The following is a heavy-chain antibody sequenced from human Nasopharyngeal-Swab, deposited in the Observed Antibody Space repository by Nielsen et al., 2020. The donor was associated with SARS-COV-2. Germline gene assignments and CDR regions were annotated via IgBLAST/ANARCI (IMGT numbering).Heavy chain of an antibody. CDR3: ARHRPDCSSTSCYISHYYYMDV. Sequence: RQAPGKGLEWIGSIYYSGSTYYNPSLKSRVTISVGTSKNKSSLKLSSVTAADTAVYYCARHRPDCSSTSCYISHYYYMDVWGKGTTVTVSS. CDR2: IYYSGST. V-gene: IGHV4-39*01. J-gene: IGHJ6*03. D-gene: IGHD2-2*02.